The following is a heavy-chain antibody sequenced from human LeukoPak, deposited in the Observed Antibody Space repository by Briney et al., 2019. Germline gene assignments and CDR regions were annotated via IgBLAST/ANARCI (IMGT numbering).Heavy chain of an antibody. J-gene: IGHJ3*02. V-gene: IGHV4-4*02. D-gene: IGHD3-10*01. Sequence: SGTLSLTCDVSGGSISSSNWWSWVRQPPGKGLEWIGEIYHSGSTNYNPSLKSRVTISVDKSKNQFSLKLSSVTAADTAVYYCARVAYYYGSGPPDAFDIWGQGTMVTVSS. CDR1: GGSISSSNW. CDR2: IYHSGST. CDR3: ARVAYYYGSGPPDAFDI.